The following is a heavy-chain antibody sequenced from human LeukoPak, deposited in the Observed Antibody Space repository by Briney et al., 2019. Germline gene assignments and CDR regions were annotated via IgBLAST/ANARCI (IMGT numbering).Heavy chain of an antibody. Sequence: GESLKISCKGSGYSFTSYWIGWVRQMPGKGLGWMGIIYPGDSDTRYSPSFQGQVTISADKSISTAYLQWSSLKASDTTMYYCARQDSSGWYRFDPWGQGTLVTVSS. D-gene: IGHD6-19*01. V-gene: IGHV5-51*01. CDR2: IYPGDSDT. CDR3: ARQDSSGWYRFDP. J-gene: IGHJ5*02. CDR1: GYSFTSYW.